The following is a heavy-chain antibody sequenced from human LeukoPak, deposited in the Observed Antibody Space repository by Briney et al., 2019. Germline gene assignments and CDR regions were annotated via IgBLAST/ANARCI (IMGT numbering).Heavy chain of an antibody. CDR1: GGSISSSSYY. CDR2: IYYSGST. CDR3: ARQRQWLVHFDY. Sequence: PSETLSLTCTVSGGSISSSSYYWGWIRQPPGKGLEWIGSIYYSGSTYYNPSLKSRVTISVDTSKNQFSLKLSSVTAADTAVYYCARQRQWLVHFDYWGQGTLVTVSS. J-gene: IGHJ4*02. D-gene: IGHD6-19*01. V-gene: IGHV4-39*01.